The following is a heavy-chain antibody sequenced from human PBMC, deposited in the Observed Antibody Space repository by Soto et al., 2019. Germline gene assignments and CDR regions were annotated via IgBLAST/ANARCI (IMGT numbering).Heavy chain of an antibody. Sequence: ASVKVSCKASGGTFSSYAISWVRQAPGQGLEWMGGIIPIFGTANYAQKFQGRVTITADESTSTAYMELSSLRSEDTAVYYCARSLLEGLSTPPPYYYGMDVWGQGTKVTVSS. CDR2: IIPIFGTA. D-gene: IGHD3-3*01. CDR3: ARSLLEGLSTPPPYYYGMDV. V-gene: IGHV1-69*13. CDR1: GGTFSSYA. J-gene: IGHJ6*02.